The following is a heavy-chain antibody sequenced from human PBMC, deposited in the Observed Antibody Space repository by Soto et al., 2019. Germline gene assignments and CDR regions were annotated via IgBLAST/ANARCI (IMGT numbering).Heavy chain of an antibody. CDR2: ISYDGSNE. J-gene: IGHJ6*02. CDR1: GLTFSNYG. CDR3: AKNRGYCSGGSCRRYYYYYGMDV. D-gene: IGHD2-15*01. Sequence: VGSLRLSCAAPGLTFSNYGMHWVRQAPGKGLEWVAVISYDGSNENYADSVKGRFTISRDNSKNTLYMQMNSLRGEDTAVYYCAKNRGYCSGGSCRRYYYYYGMDVWGQGTTVTVSS. V-gene: IGHV3-30*18.